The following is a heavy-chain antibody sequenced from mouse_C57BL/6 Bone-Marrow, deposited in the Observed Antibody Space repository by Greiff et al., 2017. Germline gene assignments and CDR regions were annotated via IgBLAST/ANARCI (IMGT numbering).Heavy chain of an antibody. CDR1: GFTFSNYW. J-gene: IGHJ3*01. Sequence: EVQGVESGGGLVQPGGSMKLSCVASGFTFSNYWMNWVRQSPEKGLEWVAQIRLKSDNYATHYAESVKGRFTISRDDSKSSVYLQMNNLRAEDTGIYYCTYDYDPFAYWGQGTLVTVSA. CDR3: TYDYDPFAY. V-gene: IGHV6-3*01. D-gene: IGHD2-4*01. CDR2: IRLKSDNYAT.